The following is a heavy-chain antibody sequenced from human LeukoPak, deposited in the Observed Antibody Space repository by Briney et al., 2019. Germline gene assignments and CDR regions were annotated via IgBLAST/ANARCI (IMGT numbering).Heavy chain of an antibody. CDR3: ARGYDILTGYYGEDFDY. J-gene: IGHJ4*02. Sequence: ASVKVSCKASGYTFTGYYMHWVRQAPGQGLEWMGWINPNSGGTNYAQKFQGWVTMTRDTSISTAYMELSRLRSDDTAVYYCARGYDILTGYYGEDFDYWGQGTLDTVSS. CDR2: INPNSGGT. V-gene: IGHV1-2*04. CDR1: GYTFTGYY. D-gene: IGHD3-9*01.